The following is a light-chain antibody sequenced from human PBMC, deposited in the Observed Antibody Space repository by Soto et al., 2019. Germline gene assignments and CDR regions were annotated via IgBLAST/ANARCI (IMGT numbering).Light chain of an antibody. CDR3: TQLTAFPRT. V-gene: IGKV2-24*01. Sequence: DIVMTQTPLSSLVTLGQPASICCRSSESLLHYNGNTYLSWLDQRPGQPPRVLIYKISNRFSGVPDRFSGSGAGTDFTLKISRVEGEDVGVYYCTQLTAFPRTFGQGTKVEI. CDR1: ESLLHYNGNTY. CDR2: KIS. J-gene: IGKJ1*01.